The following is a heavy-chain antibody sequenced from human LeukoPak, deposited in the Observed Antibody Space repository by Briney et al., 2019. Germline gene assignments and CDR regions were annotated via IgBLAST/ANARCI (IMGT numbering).Heavy chain of an antibody. Sequence: SETLSLTCTVSGGSISSGSYYWGWIRQPAGKGLEWIGHIYTSGSTNYNPSLKSRVTISVDTSKNQFSLKLSSVTAADTAVYYCAREGMVRGVGYYYYYMDVWGKGTTVTISS. CDR1: GGSISSGSYY. V-gene: IGHV4-61*09. J-gene: IGHJ6*03. CDR2: IYTSGST. CDR3: AREGMVRGVGYYYYYMDV. D-gene: IGHD3-10*01.